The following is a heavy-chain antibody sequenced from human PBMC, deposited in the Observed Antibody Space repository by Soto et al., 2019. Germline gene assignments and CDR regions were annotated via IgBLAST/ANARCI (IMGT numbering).Heavy chain of an antibody. CDR3: AKDEVGGSSWYYYYGMDV. D-gene: IGHD6-13*01. CDR2: ISGSGGST. CDR1: GFTFSSYA. V-gene: IGHV3-23*01. Sequence: GSLRLSCAASGFTFSSYAMSWVRQAPGKGLEWVSAISGSGGSTYYADSVKGRFTISRDNSKNTLYLQMNSLRAEDTAVYYCAKDEVGGSSWYYYYGMDVWGQGTTVTVSS. J-gene: IGHJ6*02.